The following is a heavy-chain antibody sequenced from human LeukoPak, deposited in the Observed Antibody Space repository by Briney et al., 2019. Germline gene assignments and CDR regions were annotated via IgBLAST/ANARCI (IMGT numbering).Heavy chain of an antibody. Sequence: MTSETLSLTCTVSGGSISSSSYYWGWIRQPPGKGLEWIGSIYYSGSTYYNPSLKSRVTISVDTSKNQFSLKLSSVTAADTAVYYCARAPQRSYQHNWFDPWGQGTLVTVSS. CDR3: ARAPQRSYQHNWFDP. D-gene: IGHD2-21*01. J-gene: IGHJ5*02. V-gene: IGHV4-39*07. CDR1: GGSISSSSYY. CDR2: IYYSGST.